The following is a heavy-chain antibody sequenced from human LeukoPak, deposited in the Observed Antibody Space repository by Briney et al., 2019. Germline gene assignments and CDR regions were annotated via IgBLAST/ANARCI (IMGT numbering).Heavy chain of an antibody. CDR1: GGSISSYY. V-gene: IGHV4-59*01. Sequence: SETLPLACTVSGGSISSYYWSWIRQPPGKGLEWIGYIYYSGSTNYNPSLKSRVTISVDTSKNQFSLKLSSVTAADTAVYYCARGFITGTTYYYYYYYMDVWGKGTTVTVSS. CDR3: ARGFITGTTYYYYYYYMDV. CDR2: IYYSGST. D-gene: IGHD1-20*01. J-gene: IGHJ6*03.